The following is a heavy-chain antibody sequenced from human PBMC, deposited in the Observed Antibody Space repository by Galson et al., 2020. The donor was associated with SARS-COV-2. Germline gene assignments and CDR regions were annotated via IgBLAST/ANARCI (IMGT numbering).Heavy chain of an antibody. CDR3: ARDLTSYGFDY. D-gene: IGHD3-10*01. V-gene: IGHV1-8*01. CDR2: MNPNSGNS. J-gene: IGHJ4*02. Sequence: ASVKVSCKASGYTFTSYDINWVRQAPGQGLEWMGWMNPNSGNSGHAQKFQGRVTMTRNTSISTAYMELSSLRSEDTAVYYCARDLTSYGFDYCGQGTLVTVSP. CDR1: GYTFTSYD.